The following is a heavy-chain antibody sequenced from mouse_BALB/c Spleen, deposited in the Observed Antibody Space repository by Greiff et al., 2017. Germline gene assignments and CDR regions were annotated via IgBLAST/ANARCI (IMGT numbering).Heavy chain of an antibody. CDR2: IWAGGST. CDR3: ARITTVEDYAMDY. Sequence: VQLVESGPGLVAPSQSLSITCTVSGFSLTSYGVHWVRQPPGKGLEWLGVIWAGGSTNYNSALMSRLSISKDNSKSQVFLKMNSLQTDDTAMYYCARITTVEDYAMDYWGQGTSVTVSS. V-gene: IGHV2-9*02. CDR1: GFSLTSYG. D-gene: IGHD1-1*01. J-gene: IGHJ4*01.